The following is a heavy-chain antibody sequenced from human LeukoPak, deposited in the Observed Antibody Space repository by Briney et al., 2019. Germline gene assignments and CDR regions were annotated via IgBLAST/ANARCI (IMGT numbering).Heavy chain of an antibody. Sequence: GGSLRLSCAASGFLLSNHWMTWVRQAPGKGPEWVANMNKDGSEKYYVDSVKGRFTISRDTAKNSLYLQMNNLRAEDTALYYCARNNDMDVWGRGTTVIVSS. J-gene: IGHJ6*02. CDR2: MNKDGSEK. CDR1: GFLLSNHW. CDR3: ARNNDMDV. V-gene: IGHV3-7*03. D-gene: IGHD1/OR15-1a*01.